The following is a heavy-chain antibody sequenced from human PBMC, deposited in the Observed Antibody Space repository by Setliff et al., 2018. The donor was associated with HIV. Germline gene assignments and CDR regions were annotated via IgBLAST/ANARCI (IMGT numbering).Heavy chain of an antibody. V-gene: IGHV3-20*04. J-gene: IGHJ4*02. CDR3: ARDGGGYNYGSVRYFDD. CDR1: GFTFDDYG. D-gene: IGHD5-18*01. CDR2: INWNGGST. Sequence: GGSLRLSCAASGFTFDDYGMSWVRQAPGKGLEWVSGINWNGGSTGYADSVKGRFTISRDNSKNTLHLELNNLRPEDTAVYYCARDGGGYNYGSVRYFDDWSQGTLVTVSS.